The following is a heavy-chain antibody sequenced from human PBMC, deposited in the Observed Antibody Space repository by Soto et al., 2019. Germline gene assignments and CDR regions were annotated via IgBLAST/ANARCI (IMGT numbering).Heavy chain of an antibody. CDR2: INPNSGVT. V-gene: IGHV1-2*02. J-gene: IGHJ4*02. D-gene: IGHD6-19*01. CDR3: ASDAVTGKAGLDF. Sequence: RASVKVSCKASVYTFSGFYMHWVRQAPGQGLEWMGWINPNSGVTKSAEKFQGRVTMTRDTSISTAYMELSRLTSDDTAVYYCASDAVTGKAGLDFWGQGTQVTVSS. CDR1: VYTFSGFY.